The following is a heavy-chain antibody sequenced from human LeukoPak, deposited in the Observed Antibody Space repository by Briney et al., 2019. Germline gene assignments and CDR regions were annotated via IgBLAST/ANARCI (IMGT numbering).Heavy chain of an antibody. CDR3: AKDSSHYGSGSPFDY. D-gene: IGHD3-10*01. CDR1: GFTFSSYG. CDR2: ISWNSGSI. Sequence: PGGSLRLSCAASGFTFSSYGMHWVRQAPGKGLEWVSGISWNSGSIGYADSVKGRFTISRDNAKNSLYLQMNSLRAEDTALYYCAKDSSHYGSGSPFDYWGQGTLVTVSS. V-gene: IGHV3-9*01. J-gene: IGHJ4*02.